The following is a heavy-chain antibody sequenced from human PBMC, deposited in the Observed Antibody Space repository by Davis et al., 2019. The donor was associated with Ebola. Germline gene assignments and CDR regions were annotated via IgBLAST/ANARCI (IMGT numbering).Heavy chain of an antibody. CDR1: GFTVSSNY. D-gene: IGHD4-11*01. CDR2: IYSGGST. V-gene: IGHV3-53*05. CDR3: ARVGSNWDYYFDY. J-gene: IGHJ4*02. Sequence: GGSLRLSCAASGFTVSSNYMSWVRQAPGKGLEWVSVIYSGGSTYYADSVKGRFTISRDNSKNTLYLQMNSLRAEDTAVYYCARVGSNWDYYFDYWGQGTLVTVSS.